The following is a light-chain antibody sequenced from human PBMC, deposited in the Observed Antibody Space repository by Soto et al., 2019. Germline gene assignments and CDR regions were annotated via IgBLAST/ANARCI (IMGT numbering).Light chain of an antibody. CDR3: QNYDTSPT. CDR1: QSVGSSY. J-gene: IGKJ1*01. V-gene: IGKV3-20*01. CDR2: GAS. Sequence: EIVLTPSPGTLSLSAGERATLSCRASQSVGSSYLAWYQQKPGQAPTVLIYGASSRATGIPDRFSGSGSGTDFTLTISRLEPEDFAVYYCQNYDTSPTFGQGTKVDIK.